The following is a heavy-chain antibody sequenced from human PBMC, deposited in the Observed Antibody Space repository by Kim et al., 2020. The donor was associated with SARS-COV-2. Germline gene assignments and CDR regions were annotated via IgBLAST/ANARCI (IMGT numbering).Heavy chain of an antibody. CDR1: GFTFSSYA. V-gene: IGHV3-23*01. D-gene: IGHD6-19*01. CDR3: AKDFPGVIAVAANFDY. CDR2: ISGSGGST. Sequence: GGSLRLSCAASGFTFSSYAMSWVRQAPGKGLEWVSAISGSGGSTYYADSVKGRFTISRDNSKNTLYLQMNSLRAEDTAVYYCAKDFPGVIAVAANFDYWGQGTLVTVSS. J-gene: IGHJ4*02.